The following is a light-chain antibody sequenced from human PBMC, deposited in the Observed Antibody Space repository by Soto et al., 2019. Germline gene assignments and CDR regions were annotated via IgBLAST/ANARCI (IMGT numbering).Light chain of an antibody. J-gene: IGKJ1*01. CDR2: GVS. Sequence: EIVMTQSPATLSVSPGERATLSCRASQGVSGNLAWYQQKPGQAPRLLIYGVSTRATGIPARFSGSGSGTEFTLTISSLQSEDFAVYYCQQYNIWPPWTFGQGTKVDIK. CDR1: QGVSGN. V-gene: IGKV3-15*01. CDR3: QQYNIWPPWT.